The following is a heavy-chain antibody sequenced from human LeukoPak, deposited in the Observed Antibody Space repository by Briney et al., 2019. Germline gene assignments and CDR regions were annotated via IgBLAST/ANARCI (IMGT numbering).Heavy chain of an antibody. D-gene: IGHD3-22*01. V-gene: IGHV3-30*18. CDR3: AKDLGHQYYYDSSGYPLDY. J-gene: IGHJ4*02. CDR1: GFTFSSYG. Sequence: GGSLRLSCAASGFTFSSYGMHWVRQAPGKGLEWVAVISYDGSNKYYADSVKGRFTISRDNSKNTLYLQMNSLRAEDTAVYYCAKDLGHQYYYDSSGYPLDYWGQGTLVTVSS. CDR2: ISYDGSNK.